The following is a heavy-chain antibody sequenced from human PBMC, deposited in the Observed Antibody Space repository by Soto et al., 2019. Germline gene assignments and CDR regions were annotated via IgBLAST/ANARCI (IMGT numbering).Heavy chain of an antibody. J-gene: IGHJ6*02. Sequence: VQLLESGGGLVQPGGSLRLSCAASGFTFSSYAMSWVRQAPGKGLEWVSAISGSGGSTYYADSVKGRFTISRDNSKNTLYLQMNSLRAEDTAVYYCAKDMQTYYDFWSGSQNYGMDVWGQGTTVTVSS. CDR3: AKDMQTYYDFWSGSQNYGMDV. CDR1: GFTFSSYA. V-gene: IGHV3-23*01. D-gene: IGHD3-3*01. CDR2: ISGSGGST.